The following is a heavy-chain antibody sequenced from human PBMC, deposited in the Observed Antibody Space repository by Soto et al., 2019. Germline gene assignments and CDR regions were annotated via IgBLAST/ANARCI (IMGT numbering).Heavy chain of an antibody. V-gene: IGHV3-43*02. CDR2: ISADGGST. J-gene: IGHJ4*02. CDR3: AKDVAKTGERLDY. Sequence: GGSLRLSCAASGFTFDDYAMHWVRQAPGKGLEWVSLISADGGSTYYADSVKGRINISRDNSKNSLYLQMNSLRTEDTAWYYCAKDVAKTGERLDYWGQGTLVTVSS. CDR1: GFTFDDYA. D-gene: IGHD7-27*01.